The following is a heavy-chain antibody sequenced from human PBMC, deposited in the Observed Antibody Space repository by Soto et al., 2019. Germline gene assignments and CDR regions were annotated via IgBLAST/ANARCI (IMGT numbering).Heavy chain of an antibody. Sequence: GESLKISCKVSVDSFTNYWIAWVRQTPGKGLEWMGIIHPGDSESRYSPSFQGQVTISADKPITTAYLQWSSLKASDTAMYYCARQIGHYGLDVWGQGTTVTVSS. J-gene: IGHJ6*02. CDR1: VDSFTNYW. CDR2: IHPGDSES. CDR3: ARQIGHYGLDV. V-gene: IGHV5-51*01.